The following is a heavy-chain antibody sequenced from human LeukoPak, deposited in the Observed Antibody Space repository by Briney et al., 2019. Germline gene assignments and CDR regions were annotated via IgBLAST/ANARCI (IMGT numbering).Heavy chain of an antibody. Sequence: ASVKVSCKASGGTFKNYAISWVRQAPGQGLEWMGWISAYNGDTNYAQNLQGRVTMTTDTSTSTAYMELRSLRSDDTAVYYCARSYRGSYFDYWGQGTLVTVSS. D-gene: IGHD5-18*01. V-gene: IGHV1-18*01. CDR2: ISAYNGDT. J-gene: IGHJ4*02. CDR1: GGTFKNYA. CDR3: ARSYRGSYFDY.